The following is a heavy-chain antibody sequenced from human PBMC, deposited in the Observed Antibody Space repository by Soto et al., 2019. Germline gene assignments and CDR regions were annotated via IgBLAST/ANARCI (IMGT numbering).Heavy chain of an antibody. CDR3: DKEYCTSKICGVAFDN. CDR1: GFTFSSYA. V-gene: IGHV3-23*01. D-gene: IGHD2-8*01. Sequence: GGSLRLSCAASGFTFSSYAMSWVRQAPGKGLEWVSAISGSGGSTYYADSVKGRFTISRDNSKNKLYLQMNSLRAEDMSAYSCDKEYCTSKICGVAFDNWGQGTMVTVSS. J-gene: IGHJ4*02. CDR2: ISGSGGST.